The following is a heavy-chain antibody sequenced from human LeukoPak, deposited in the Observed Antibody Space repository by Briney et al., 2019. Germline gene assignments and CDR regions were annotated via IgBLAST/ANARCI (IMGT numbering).Heavy chain of an antibody. CDR2: IKQDGSEK. D-gene: IGHD3-9*01. CDR3: ARGRLATYYYYGMDV. CDR1: GFTFSTYW. J-gene: IGHJ6*02. Sequence: GGSLRLSCAASGFTFSTYWMNWVRQAPGKGLEWVAIIKQDGSEKYFVDSVKGRFTISRDNAKNSLYLQMNSLRAEDTAVYYCARGRLATYYYYGMDVWGQGTTVTVSS. V-gene: IGHV3-7*01.